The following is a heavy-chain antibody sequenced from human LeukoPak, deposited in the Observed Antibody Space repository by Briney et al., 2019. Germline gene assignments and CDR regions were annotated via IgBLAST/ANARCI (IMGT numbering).Heavy chain of an antibody. D-gene: IGHD3-3*01. V-gene: IGHV4-59*08. CDR1: GGSISSYY. J-gene: IGHJ4*02. CDR2: IYYSGST. Sequence: SETLSLTCTVSGGSISSYYWSWIRQPPGKGLEWIGYIYYSGSTNYNPSLKSRVTISADTSENQLSLKVSSVTAADTAVYYCARLFGVMRDFDYWGQGTLVTVSS. CDR3: ARLFGVMRDFDY.